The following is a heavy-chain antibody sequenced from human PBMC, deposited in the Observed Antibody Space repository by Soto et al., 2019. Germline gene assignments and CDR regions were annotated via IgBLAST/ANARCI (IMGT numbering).Heavy chain of an antibody. CDR2: ISGSGGST. CDR3: AKTNLLRPKEPYYMDV. CDR1: GFTFSSYA. Sequence: GGSLRLSCAASGFTFSSYAMSWVRQAPGKGLEWVSAISGSGGSTYYADSVKGRFTISRDNSKNTLYLQMNSLRAEDTAVYYCAKTNLLRPKEPYYMDVWGKGTTVTVSS. V-gene: IGHV3-23*01. J-gene: IGHJ6*03. D-gene: IGHD3-22*01.